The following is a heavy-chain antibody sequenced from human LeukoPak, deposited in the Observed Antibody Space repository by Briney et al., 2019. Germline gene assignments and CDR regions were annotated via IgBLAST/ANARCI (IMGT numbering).Heavy chain of an antibody. Sequence: ASVKVSCKASGYSVTNYAMNWVRQAPGQGLEWMGWINTNTGDPTYAQGFTGRFVFSLDTSVNMAYLQISSLEAEDTAVYYCARVHLAGSEVEDYWGQGTLVTVSS. CDR1: GYSVTNYA. CDR2: INTNTGDP. D-gene: IGHD3-10*01. J-gene: IGHJ4*02. CDR3: ARVHLAGSEVEDY. V-gene: IGHV7-4-1*04.